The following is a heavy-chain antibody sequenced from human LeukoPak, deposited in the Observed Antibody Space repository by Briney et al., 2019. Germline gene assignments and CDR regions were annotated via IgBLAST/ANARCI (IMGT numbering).Heavy chain of an antibody. Sequence: PSETLSLTCTVSGGSIISSSYYWGWIRQPPGKGLEWIGSIYYSGSTYYNPSLKSRVTISVDTSKNQFSLKLSSVTAADTAVYYCARLFRYVWGSPSDYWGQGTLVTVSS. J-gene: IGHJ4*02. D-gene: IGHD3-16*01. CDR1: GGSIISSSYY. CDR2: IYYSGST. CDR3: ARLFRYVWGSPSDY. V-gene: IGHV4-39*01.